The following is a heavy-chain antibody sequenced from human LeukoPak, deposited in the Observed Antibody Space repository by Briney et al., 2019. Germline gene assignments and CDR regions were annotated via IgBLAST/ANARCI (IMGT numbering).Heavy chain of an antibody. J-gene: IGHJ4*02. CDR1: GGSISSYY. V-gene: IGHV4-59*01. CDR2: IYYSGST. CDR3: ARSQGTRYDFWSGYPTHYFDY. Sequence: SETLSLTRTVSGGSISSYYWSWIRQPPGKGLEWIGYIYYSGSTNYNPSLKSRVTISVDTSKNQFSLKLSSVTAADTAVYYCARSQGTRYDFWSGYPTHYFDYWGQGTLVTVSS. D-gene: IGHD3-3*01.